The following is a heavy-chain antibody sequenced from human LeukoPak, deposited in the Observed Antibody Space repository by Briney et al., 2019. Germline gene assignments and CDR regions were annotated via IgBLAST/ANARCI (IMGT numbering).Heavy chain of an antibody. CDR1: GGSISSGDYY. V-gene: IGHV4-30-4*01. CDR2: IFYSGST. CDR3: ARPLPGGLFDY. Sequence: SETLSLTCTVSGGSISSGDYYWSWIRQPPGKGLEWIGYIFYSGSTNHNPSLKSRVTMSLDTSKNQFSLKLNSVTAADTAVYYCARPLPGGLFDYWGQGTLVTVSS. J-gene: IGHJ4*02. D-gene: IGHD3-16*01.